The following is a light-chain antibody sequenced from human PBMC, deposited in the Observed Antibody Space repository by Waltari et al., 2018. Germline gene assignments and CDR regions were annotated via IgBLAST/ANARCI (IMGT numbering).Light chain of an antibody. Sequence: QSALTQPRSVSGSPGQSVTISCTGPSSDVGGYNYVSCYQQHPDKAPKLIIYDNNKRPSGVPDRFSGSKSGNTASLTISGLQAEDEADYYCCSYVGSNIYWVFGGGTKLTVL. CDR3: CSYVGSNIYWV. CDR1: SSDVGGYNY. V-gene: IGLV2-11*01. J-gene: IGLJ3*02. CDR2: DNN.